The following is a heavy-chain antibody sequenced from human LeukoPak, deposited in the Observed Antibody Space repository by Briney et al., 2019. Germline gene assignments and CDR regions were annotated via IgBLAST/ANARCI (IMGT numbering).Heavy chain of an antibody. D-gene: IGHD5-12*01. J-gene: IGHJ4*02. V-gene: IGHV1-69*05. CDR2: IIPIFGTA. Sequence: GASVKVSCKASGGTFSSYAISWVRQAPGQGLEWMGRIIPIFGTANYAQKFQGRVTITTDESTSTAYMELSSLRSEDTDVYYFARDQEWLRFDYWGQGTLVTVSS. CDR3: ARDQEWLRFDY. CDR1: GGTFSSYA.